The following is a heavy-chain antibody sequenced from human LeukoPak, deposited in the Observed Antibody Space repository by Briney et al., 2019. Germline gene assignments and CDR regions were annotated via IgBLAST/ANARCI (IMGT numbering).Heavy chain of an antibody. J-gene: IGHJ3*02. CDR2: INPNSGGT. CDR3: ATGVLWLNAFDI. V-gene: IGHV1-2*02. D-gene: IGHD3-10*01. CDR1: GYTFTGYY. Sequence: ASVKVSCKASGYTFTGYYMHWVRQAPGQGLEWMGWINPNSGGTNYAQKFQGRVTMTRDTSISAAYMELSRLRSDDTAVYYCATGVLWLNAFDIWGQGTMVTVSS.